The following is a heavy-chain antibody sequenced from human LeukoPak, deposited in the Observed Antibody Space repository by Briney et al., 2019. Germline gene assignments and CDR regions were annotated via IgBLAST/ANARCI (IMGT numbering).Heavy chain of an antibody. J-gene: IGHJ4*02. V-gene: IGHV3-7*01. Sequence: GGSLRLSCAASGFTFIIYWMGWVRRGPGRGVGWVANIKKDGSERYYVDSVKGRFTISRDNAKNSLFLQMNSLRAEDTAVYYCASNYYESSGLHRWGQGTLVTVSS. CDR3: ASNYYESSGLHR. CDR2: IKKDGSER. CDR1: GFTFIIYW. D-gene: IGHD3-22*01.